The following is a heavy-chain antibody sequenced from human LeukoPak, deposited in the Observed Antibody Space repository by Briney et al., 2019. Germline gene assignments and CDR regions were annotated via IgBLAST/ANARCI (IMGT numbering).Heavy chain of an antibody. V-gene: IGHV4-39*01. CDR3: ARVTGYDWESSYDY. J-gene: IGHJ4*02. CDR2: IYYSGST. Sequence: SETMSLTCSVSGGSISSSSYYWDWIRQPPGKGLEWIGSIYYSGSTYYNPSLKSRVTISVDTSKNQFSLKLSSVTAADTAVYYCARVTGYDWESSYDYWGQGTLVTVSS. CDR1: GGSISSSSYY. D-gene: IGHD5-12*01.